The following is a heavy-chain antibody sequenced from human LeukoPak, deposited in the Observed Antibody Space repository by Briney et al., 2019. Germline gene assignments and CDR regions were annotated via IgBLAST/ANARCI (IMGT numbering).Heavy chain of an antibody. J-gene: IGHJ4*02. CDR1: GGTFSSYA. CDR3: ARAPPPDYDYVWGSYRHGEDY. Sequence: ASEKVSCKASGGTFSSYAISWVRQAPGQGLEWMGRIIPILGIANYAQKFQGRVTITADKSTSTAYMELSSLRSEDTAVYYCARAPPPDYDYVWGSYRHGEDYWGQGTLVTVSS. D-gene: IGHD3-16*02. CDR2: IIPILGIA. V-gene: IGHV1-69*04.